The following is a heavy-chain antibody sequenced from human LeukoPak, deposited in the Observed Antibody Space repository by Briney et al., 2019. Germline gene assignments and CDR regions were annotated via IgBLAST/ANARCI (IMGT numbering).Heavy chain of an antibody. V-gene: IGHV3-48*03. CDR2: ISAGGSIT. CDR1: GFMFSSHE. D-gene: IGHD2-8*02. J-gene: IGHJ3*02. CDR3: ASRSIAWYALDI. Sequence: GGSLRLSCEASGFMFSSHEVNWVRQPPGRGLEWISYISAGGSITYYADSVKGRFTVSRDNAKSSLYLQMINLRVEDTALYYCASRSIAWYALDIWGQGTMVSVSP.